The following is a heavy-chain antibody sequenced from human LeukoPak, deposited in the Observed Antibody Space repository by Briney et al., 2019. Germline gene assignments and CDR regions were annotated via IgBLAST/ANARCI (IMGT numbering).Heavy chain of an antibody. Sequence: GGSLRLSCAASGFTFSTYAMHWVRQAPGKGLEWVAIISYDGINEYYADSVKGRFTISRDNSKKTLYLQMNSLRAEDTAVYYCVRDSRLKWNGYCFDYWGQGILVTVSS. CDR2: ISYDGINE. CDR1: GFTFSTYA. D-gene: IGHD2-2*03. V-gene: IGHV3-30-3*01. CDR3: VRDSRLKWNGYCFDY. J-gene: IGHJ4*02.